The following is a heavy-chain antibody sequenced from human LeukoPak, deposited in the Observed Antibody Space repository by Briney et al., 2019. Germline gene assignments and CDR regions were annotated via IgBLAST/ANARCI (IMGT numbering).Heavy chain of an antibody. D-gene: IGHD3-10*01. J-gene: IGHJ3*02. CDR2: IYPGDSDT. CDR3: ARTSRFGELSNAFDI. Sequence: PGESLKISCKGSGYRFTSYWIGWVRQIPGKGLEWMGIIYPGDSDTRYSPSFQGQVTISADKSISTAYLQWSSLKASDTAMYYCARTSRFGELSNAFDIWGQGTMVTVSS. V-gene: IGHV5-51*01. CDR1: GYRFTSYW.